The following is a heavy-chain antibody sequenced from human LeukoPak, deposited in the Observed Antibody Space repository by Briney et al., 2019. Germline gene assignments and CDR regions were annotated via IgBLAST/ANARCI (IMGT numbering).Heavy chain of an antibody. Sequence: SETLSLTCIVSGGSISSYFWSWIRQPPGKGLEWIGYISNSGSTNYNPSLKSRVTISADTSKNQFSLKLSSVTAADTAVYYCARSSMIVVVIRRRGAFDIWGQGTMVTVST. V-gene: IGHV4-59*01. D-gene: IGHD3-22*01. CDR3: ARSSMIVVVIRRRGAFDI. CDR1: GGSISSYF. J-gene: IGHJ3*02. CDR2: ISNSGST.